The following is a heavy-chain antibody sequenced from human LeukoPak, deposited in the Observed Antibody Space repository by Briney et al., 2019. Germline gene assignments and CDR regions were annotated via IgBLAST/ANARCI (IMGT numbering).Heavy chain of an antibody. CDR3: ARPREVGASTPDAFDI. D-gene: IGHD1-26*01. CDR2: FNPNSGGT. J-gene: IGHJ3*02. CDR1: GYTFTAYY. Sequence: GASVKVSCKASGYTFTAYYLHWVRQAPGQGLEWMGRFNPNSGGTNYAQRFQGRVTMTRDTSITTAYMELSRLTSDDTAVYYCARPREVGASTPDAFDIWGQGTMVTVSS. V-gene: IGHV1-2*06.